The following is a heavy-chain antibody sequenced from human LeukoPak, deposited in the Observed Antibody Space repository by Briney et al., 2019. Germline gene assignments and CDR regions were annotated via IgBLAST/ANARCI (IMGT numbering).Heavy chain of an antibody. CDR3: TRSTAWSRWDY. V-gene: IGHV3-66*01. J-gene: IGHJ4*02. CDR1: GFTVSTNY. D-gene: IGHD1-1*01. CDR2: IYSGGST. Sequence: GGSLRLSCAASGFTVSTNYMSWVRQAPGKGLEWVSVIYSGGSTVYADSVKGRFTISRDDSKNTLYLQVNSLRVEDTAVYYCTRSTAWSRWDYWGPGTLVTVSS.